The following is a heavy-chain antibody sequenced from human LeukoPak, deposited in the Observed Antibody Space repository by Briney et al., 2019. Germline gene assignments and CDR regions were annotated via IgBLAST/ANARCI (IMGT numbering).Heavy chain of an antibody. Sequence: SETLSLTCTVSGGSISSYYWSWIRQPAGKGLEWIARIYTSGSTNYNPSLKSRVSMSVDTSKNQFSLKLSSVTAADTAVYYSAREMTESSKGGYNWFDPWGQGTLVTVSS. CDR3: AREMTESSKGGYNWFDP. V-gene: IGHV4-4*07. D-gene: IGHD6-6*01. CDR1: GGSISSYY. CDR2: IYTSGST. J-gene: IGHJ5*02.